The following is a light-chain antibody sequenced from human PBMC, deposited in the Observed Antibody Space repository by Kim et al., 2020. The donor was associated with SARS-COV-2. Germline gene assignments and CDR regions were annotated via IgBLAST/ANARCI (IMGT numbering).Light chain of an antibody. CDR1: QSVSSNS. J-gene: IGKJ4*01. V-gene: IGKV3-20*01. CDR2: GAS. CDR3: QQYDNSPPVT. Sequence: VLTQSPGTLSLSPGERATLSCRASQSVSSNSLVWYQQRPGQAPRLLIYGASSRATGIPDRLSGSGSGTDFTLTISRLEPEDFAVYYCQQYDNSPPVTFGGGTRVEIK.